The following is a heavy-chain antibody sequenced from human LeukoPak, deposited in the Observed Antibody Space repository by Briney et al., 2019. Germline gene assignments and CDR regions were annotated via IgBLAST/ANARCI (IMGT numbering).Heavy chain of an antibody. V-gene: IGHV5-51*01. J-gene: IGHJ5*02. CDR3: ARSLGYCSGGSCYSSWFDP. CDR1: GYSFTSYW. Sequence: GESLKISCKGSGYSFTSYWIGWVRQMPGKGLEWMGTIYPGDSDTRYSPSFQGQVTISADKSISTAYLQWSSLKASDTAMYYCARSLGYCSGGSCYSSWFDPWGQGTLVTVSS. D-gene: IGHD2-15*01. CDR2: IYPGDSDT.